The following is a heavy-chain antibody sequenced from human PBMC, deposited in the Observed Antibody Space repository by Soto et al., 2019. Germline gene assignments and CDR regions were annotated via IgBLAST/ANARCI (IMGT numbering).Heavy chain of an antibody. CDR3: ARGRHRNPDY. V-gene: IGHV1-18*04. CDR2: IRGNNADT. J-gene: IGHJ4*02. D-gene: IGHD4-4*01. Sequence: QVQLMQSAAEVKKPGASVKVPRKTSGYTFINFGITWVRQAPGQGLEWMGRIRGNNADTSYAQTSQGRISMTVDTSTTTVCMELRALGSDDTAVDYCARGRHRNPDYWGQGTLVTVSS. CDR1: GYTFINFG.